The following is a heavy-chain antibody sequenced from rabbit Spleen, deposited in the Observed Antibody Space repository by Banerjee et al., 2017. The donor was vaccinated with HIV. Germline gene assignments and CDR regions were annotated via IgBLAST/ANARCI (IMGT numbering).Heavy chain of an antibody. V-gene: IGHV1S47*01. J-gene: IGHJ4*01. CDR3: ARLEYGADGHVSL. CDR2: IDPVFGST. Sequence: QEHLVESGGGLAKPKGSLQLTGKPPGFFFRKRTLWGWVRQAPGKGLEWIGYIDPVFGSTYYANWVDGRFTISSHNAQNTLYLQLNSLTAADTATYFCARLEYGADGHVSLWGPGTLVTVS. CDR1: GFFFRKRT. D-gene: IGHD2-1*01.